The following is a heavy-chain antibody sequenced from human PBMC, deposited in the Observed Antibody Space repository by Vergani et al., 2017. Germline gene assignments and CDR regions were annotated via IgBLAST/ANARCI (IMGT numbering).Heavy chain of an antibody. CDR2: VSGSSATP. D-gene: IGHD3-16*01. J-gene: IGHJ2*01. CDR3: VKDNDYDADGPFDL. V-gene: IGHV3-23*01. CDR1: GFSFPGYA. Sequence: EVQLLESGGGLVQPGGSLRLSCEASGFSFPGYAMSWVRQAPGKGLEWVSSVSGSSATPYYADSVKGRFIISRDNSKKAVFLQMNNLRHEDTALYFCVKDNDYDADGPFDLWGRGTLVTVSS.